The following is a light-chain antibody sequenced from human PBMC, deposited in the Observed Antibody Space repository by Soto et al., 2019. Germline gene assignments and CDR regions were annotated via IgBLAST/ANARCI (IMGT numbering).Light chain of an antibody. CDR2: WAS. V-gene: IGKV4-1*01. Sequence: DIVMTQSPDSLAVSLGERATINCKSSQTILYSSNNKYYLAWYQQKPGQPPKLLISWASTRESGVPDRFSGSGSGTDFTLTISSLQAEDVAVYYCQQYYSTPPYTFGQGTKLEI. CDR3: QQYYSTPPYT. CDR1: QTILYSSNNKYY. J-gene: IGKJ2*01.